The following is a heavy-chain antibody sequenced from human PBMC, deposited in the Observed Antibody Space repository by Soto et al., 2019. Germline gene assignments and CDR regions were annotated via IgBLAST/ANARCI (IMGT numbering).Heavy chain of an antibody. D-gene: IGHD6-13*01. Sequence: QVQLQESGPGLVKPSGTLSLTCAVSGGSLSSSNWWSWVRQPPGQGLEWIGQIYHSGSTNYNPSLKSRVTISVDKSKNHFSLELSSVTAADTAVYYCARDPPSSSSPGVDAFDIWGQGTMVTVSS. CDR2: IYHSGST. J-gene: IGHJ3*02. CDR3: ARDPPSSSSPGVDAFDI. CDR1: GGSLSSSNW. V-gene: IGHV4-4*02.